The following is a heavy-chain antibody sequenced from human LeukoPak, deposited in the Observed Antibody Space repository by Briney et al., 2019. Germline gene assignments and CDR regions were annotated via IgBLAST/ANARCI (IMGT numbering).Heavy chain of an antibody. CDR2: ISIYNGNT. J-gene: IGHJ4*02. D-gene: IGHD3-22*01. CDR1: GYTFTSYA. CDR3: ARDRASSDYYYEY. Sequence: ASVKVSCKASGYTFTSYAISWVRQAPGQGLEWMGWISIYNGNTKFAQKFQGRITMTTDTSTSTAYLELRNLRSDDTAVYYCARDRASSDYYYEYWGQGTLVTVSS. V-gene: IGHV1-18*01.